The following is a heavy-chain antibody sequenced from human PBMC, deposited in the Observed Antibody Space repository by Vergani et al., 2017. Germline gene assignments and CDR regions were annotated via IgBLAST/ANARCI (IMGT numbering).Heavy chain of an antibody. V-gene: IGHV5-51*01. Sequence: EVQLVQSGAEVKKPGESLKISCKGSGYSFTSYWIGWVRQMPGKGLEWMGIIYPGDSDTRYSPSFQGQVTISADKSISTAYLQWSSLKASDTAMYYCARQGEYYGSGSYYDSTAFYYFDYWGQGTLVTVSS. CDR3: ARQGEYYGSGSYYDSTAFYYFDY. CDR1: GYSFTSYW. CDR2: IYPGDSDT. J-gene: IGHJ4*02. D-gene: IGHD3-10*01.